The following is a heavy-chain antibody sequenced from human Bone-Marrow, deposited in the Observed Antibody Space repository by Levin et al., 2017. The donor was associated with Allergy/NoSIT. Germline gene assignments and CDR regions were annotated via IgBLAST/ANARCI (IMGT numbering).Heavy chain of an antibody. D-gene: IGHD1-1*01. CDR2: IYSVGST. CDR3: ARDANGIY. V-gene: IGHV3-66*01. CDR1: GVTVGNNL. J-gene: IGHJ4*02. Sequence: LSLTCAASGVTVGNNLMSWVRQTPEKRLEWVAVIYSVGSTYYADSVKGRFTISRDSVKNTVYLQMNNLRGEDTAVYYCARDANGIYWGQGTLVTVSS.